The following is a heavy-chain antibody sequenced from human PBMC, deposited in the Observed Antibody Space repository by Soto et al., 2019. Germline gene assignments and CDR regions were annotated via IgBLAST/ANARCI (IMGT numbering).Heavy chain of an antibody. J-gene: IGHJ6*02. CDR1: GVSFSGYY. CDR3: ARDRQYYQFWSGCQNEGPCAMDV. CDR2: INHCGGT. D-gene: IGHD3-3*02. Sequence: QVQLQQWGAGLLKPSETLSLTCAVYGVSFSGYYWTWIRQAPGKGLEWIGEINHCGGTNYNSSLKSRVTISVDTSKNQFSLILYSVTAADTAVYYCARDRQYYQFWSGCQNEGPCAMDVWGQGTTVTVSS. V-gene: IGHV4-34*02.